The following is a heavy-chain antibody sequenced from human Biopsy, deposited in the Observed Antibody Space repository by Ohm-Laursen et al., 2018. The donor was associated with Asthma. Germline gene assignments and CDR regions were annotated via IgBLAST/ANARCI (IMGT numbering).Heavy chain of an antibody. CDR1: GFTFGDYW. CDR2: IKHDGSGK. Sequence: SLRLSCAATGFTFGDYWMSWVRQVPGKGLEWVANIKHDGSGKNHVDSLKGRFTISRDNAKNSLYLQMNSLSAEDTAVYYCARTFHFWSPYHAEHYQLWGQGTLVTVSA. D-gene: IGHD3-3*02. CDR3: ARTFHFWSPYHAEHYQL. J-gene: IGHJ1*01. V-gene: IGHV3-7*01.